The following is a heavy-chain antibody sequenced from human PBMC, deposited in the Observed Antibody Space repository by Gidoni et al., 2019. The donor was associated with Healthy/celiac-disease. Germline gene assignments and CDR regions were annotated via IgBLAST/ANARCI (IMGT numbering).Heavy chain of an antibody. Sequence: HVQLVESGGSLVTPGGSLRLSCAASGFTCSDYYMSWIRQAPGKGLEWVSYISSSGSTIYYADSVKGRFTISRDNAKNSLYLQMNSLSAEDTAVYYCARHLVIFGVPNKSGFEYWGQGTLVTVSS. CDR1: GFTCSDYY. J-gene: IGHJ4*02. D-gene: IGHD3-3*01. CDR3: ARHLVIFGVPNKSGFEY. CDR2: ISSSGSTI. V-gene: IGHV3-11*01.